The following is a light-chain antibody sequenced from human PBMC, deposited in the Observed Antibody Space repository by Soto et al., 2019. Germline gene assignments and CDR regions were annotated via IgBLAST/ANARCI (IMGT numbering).Light chain of an antibody. Sequence: QSVLTQPPSVSGAPGERVTISCTGSSSDIGAGYRVRWYQQVPGTAPKLLIYDNTNRPSGVSVRFSGSKSGTSASLAISGLQAEDEADYYCQSYDSSLSGSVFGGGTKVTVL. CDR1: SSDIGAGYR. CDR3: QSYDSSLSGSV. V-gene: IGLV1-40*01. J-gene: IGLJ3*02. CDR2: DNT.